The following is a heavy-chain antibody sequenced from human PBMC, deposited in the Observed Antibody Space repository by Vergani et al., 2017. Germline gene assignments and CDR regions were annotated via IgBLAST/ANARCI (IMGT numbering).Heavy chain of an antibody. D-gene: IGHD4-17*01. Sequence: EVQLVQSGAEVKKPGESLKISCKGSGYSFTSYWIGWVRQMPGKGLEWMGIIYPGYSDTRYSPSFQGQVTISADKSISTAYLQWSSLEAADTAMYYCAEQTVYGDDAFDIWGQGTMVTVSS. CDR3: AEQTVYGDDAFDI. J-gene: IGHJ3*02. CDR1: GYSFTSYW. V-gene: IGHV5-51*03. CDR2: IYPGYSDT.